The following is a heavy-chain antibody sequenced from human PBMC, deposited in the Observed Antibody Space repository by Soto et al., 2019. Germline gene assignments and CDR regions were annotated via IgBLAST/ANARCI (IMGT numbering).Heavy chain of an antibody. D-gene: IGHD4-17*01. CDR3: ARVVWYGDYPEAGGRPFDY. J-gene: IGHJ4*02. CDR2: ISAYNGNT. V-gene: IGHV1-18*01. Sequence: GASVKVSCKASGYTFTSYGISWVRQAPGQGLEWMGWISAYNGNTNYAQKLKGRVTMTTDTSTSTAYMELRSLRSDDTAVYYCARVVWYGDYPEAGGRPFDYWGQGTLVTVSS. CDR1: GYTFTSYG.